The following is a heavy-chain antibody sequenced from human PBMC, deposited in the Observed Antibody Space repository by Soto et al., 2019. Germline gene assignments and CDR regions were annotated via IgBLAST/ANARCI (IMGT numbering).Heavy chain of an antibody. D-gene: IGHD6-13*01. Sequence: SQTLSLTCTFSCGSISSYYLSLILHPPLKGLELIGYIYYSGSTNYNPSLKSRVTISVDTSKNQFSLKLSSVTAADTAVYYCARQVRIAAAGFNWFEPWGQGTLVTVSS. CDR3: ARQVRIAAAGFNWFEP. V-gene: IGHV4-59*08. CDR2: IYYSGST. J-gene: IGHJ5*02. CDR1: CGSISSYY.